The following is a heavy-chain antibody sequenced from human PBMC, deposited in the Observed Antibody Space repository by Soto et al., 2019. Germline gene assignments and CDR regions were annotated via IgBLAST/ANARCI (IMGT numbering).Heavy chain of an antibody. CDR2: IYYSGGT. CDR1: GGSISSYY. J-gene: IGHJ5*02. V-gene: IGHV4-59*01. Sequence: SETLSLTCTVSGGSISSYYWSWIRQPPGKGLEWIGYIYYSGGTNYNPSLKSRVTISVDTSKNQFSLKLSSVTAADTAVYYCAREEAVAGTNWFDPWGQGTLVTVSS. CDR3: AREEAVAGTNWFDP. D-gene: IGHD6-19*01.